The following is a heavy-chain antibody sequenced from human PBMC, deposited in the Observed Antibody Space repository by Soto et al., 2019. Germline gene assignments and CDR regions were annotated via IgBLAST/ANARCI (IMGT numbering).Heavy chain of an antibody. CDR3: ARDSLYYYDSSGYYAGMDV. CDR2: ISSSSSTI. CDR1: GFTFSSYS. V-gene: IGHV3-48*02. Sequence: GGSLRLSCAASGFTFSSYSMNWVRQAPGKGLEWVSYISSSSSTIYYADSVKGRFTISRDNAKNSLYLQMNSLRDEDMAVYYCARDSLYYYDSSGYYAGMDVWGQGTTVTVSS. D-gene: IGHD3-22*01. J-gene: IGHJ6*02.